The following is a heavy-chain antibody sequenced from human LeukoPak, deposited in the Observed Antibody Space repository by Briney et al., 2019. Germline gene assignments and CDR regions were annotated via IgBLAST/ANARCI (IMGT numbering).Heavy chain of an antibody. CDR3: ARSLKLKRTYYYDSSGYPDAFDI. D-gene: IGHD3-22*01. J-gene: IGHJ3*02. Sequence: PGGSLRLSCAASGFTFSSYSMNWVRQAPGKGLEWVSSISSSSSYIYYADSVKGRFTISRDNAKNSLYLQMNSLRAEDTAVYYCARSLKLKRTYYYDSSGYPDAFDIWGQGTMVTVSS. V-gene: IGHV3-21*01. CDR1: GFTFSSYS. CDR2: ISSSSSYI.